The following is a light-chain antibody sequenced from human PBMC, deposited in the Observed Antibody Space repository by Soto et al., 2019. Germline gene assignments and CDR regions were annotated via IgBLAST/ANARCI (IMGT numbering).Light chain of an antibody. J-gene: IGKJ1*01. V-gene: IGKV3-11*01. Sequence: EIVLTQSPATLSLSPGERATLSCRASQSVSSYLAWYQQKPGQAPRLLIYDASKKATGIPARFSGSGSGTDFTLTISSLEPEDFAVYYCQQRSNRPWTFGQGTKVDIK. CDR2: DAS. CDR3: QQRSNRPWT. CDR1: QSVSSY.